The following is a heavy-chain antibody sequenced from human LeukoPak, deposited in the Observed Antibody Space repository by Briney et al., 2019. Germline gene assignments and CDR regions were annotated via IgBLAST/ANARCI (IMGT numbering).Heavy chain of an antibody. CDR3: ERVGGATVTTSHYYYGMDV. CDR1: GGTFSSYA. D-gene: IGHD4-17*01. V-gene: IGHV1-69*13. CDR2: IIPIFGTA. Sequence: ASVKVSCKASGGTFSSYAISWVRQAPGQGLEWMGGIIPIFGTANYAQKFQGRVTITADESTSTAYMELSSLRSEDTAVYYCERVGGATVTTSHYYYGMDVWGQGTTVTVSS. J-gene: IGHJ6*02.